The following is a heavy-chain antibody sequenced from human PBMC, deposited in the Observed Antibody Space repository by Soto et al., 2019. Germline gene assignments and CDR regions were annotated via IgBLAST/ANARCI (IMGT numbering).Heavy chain of an antibody. Sequence: PGESLKISCKGSGYSFTSYWISWVRQMPGKGLEWMGRIDPSDSYTNYSPSFQGHVTISADKSISTAYLQWSSLKASDTAMYYCARHSGDSYGAEQIDYWGQGTLVTVSS. CDR2: IDPSDSYT. CDR3: ARHSGDSYGAEQIDY. CDR1: GYSFTSYW. D-gene: IGHD5-18*01. J-gene: IGHJ4*02. V-gene: IGHV5-10-1*01.